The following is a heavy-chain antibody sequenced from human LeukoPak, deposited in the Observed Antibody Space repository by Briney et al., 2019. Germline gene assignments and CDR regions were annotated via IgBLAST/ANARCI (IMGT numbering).Heavy chain of an antibody. Sequence: PGGSLRLSCAASGFTFSSYAMSWVRQAPGKGLDWVSSITGSGGSTYYADSVKGRFTISRDNSKNTLCLQMTSLRAEDTAVYHCAKVYSIDAYNYPFDYWGQGTLVTVSS. CDR2: ITGSGGST. CDR3: AKVYSIDAYNYPFDY. D-gene: IGHD5-24*01. CDR1: GFTFSSYA. V-gene: IGHV3-23*01. J-gene: IGHJ4*02.